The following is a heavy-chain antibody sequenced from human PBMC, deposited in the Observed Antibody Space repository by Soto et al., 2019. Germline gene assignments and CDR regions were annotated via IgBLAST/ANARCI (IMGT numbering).Heavy chain of an antibody. D-gene: IGHD3-9*01. J-gene: IGHJ1*01. Sequence: WTWIRQSPGKGREWIGEIDHSETTNYNPSLKSPVTLSVDTFKKEFSLRLNFVTAADTAVYFCARGRVTARRIYFDVWGQGSLATVSS. CDR3: ARGRVTARRIYFDV. V-gene: IGHV4-34*01. CDR2: IDHSETT.